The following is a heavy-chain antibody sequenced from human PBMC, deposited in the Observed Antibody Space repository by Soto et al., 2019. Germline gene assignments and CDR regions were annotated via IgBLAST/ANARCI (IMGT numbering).Heavy chain of an antibody. Sequence: ASVKVSCKVSGYTLTELSMHWVRQAPGKGLEWMGGFDPEDGETIYAQKFQGRVTMTEDTSTDTAYMELSSLRSEDTALYYCARLRCSGDSCLSKATFDYWGEGSLVTVSS. CDR1: GYTLTELS. V-gene: IGHV1-24*01. D-gene: IGHD2-15*01. CDR2: FDPEDGET. J-gene: IGHJ4*02. CDR3: ARLRCSGDSCLSKATFDY.